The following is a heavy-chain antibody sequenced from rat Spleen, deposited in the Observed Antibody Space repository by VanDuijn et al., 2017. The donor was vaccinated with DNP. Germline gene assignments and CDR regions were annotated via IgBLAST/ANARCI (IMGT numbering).Heavy chain of an antibody. CDR2: INMDGNTI. V-gene: IGHV4-2*01. D-gene: IGHD1-4*01. CDR3: SRAQFTRVLDY. CDR1: GFNFNDYW. Sequence: EVKLVESGGGLVQPGRSLKLSCAASGFNFNDYWMGWVRQAPGKGLEWIGEINMDGNTINYTPSLKDKFTISRDNAQNTLYLQMNKLGSEDTAIYYCSRAQFTRVLDYWGQGVMVTVSS. J-gene: IGHJ2*01.